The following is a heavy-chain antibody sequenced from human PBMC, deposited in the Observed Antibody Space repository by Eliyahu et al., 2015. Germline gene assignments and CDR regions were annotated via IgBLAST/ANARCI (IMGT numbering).Heavy chain of an antibody. J-gene: IGHJ4*02. CDR2: ISTSGST. CDR1: GGSISSGSYY. D-gene: IGHD5-18*01. CDR3: ARGVSHGYGYCDY. Sequence: QVQLQESGPGLVKPSQTLSLTCTVSGGSISSGSYYWSWIRQPAGKGLEWIGRISTSGSTHYHPSLKSRVTISIDTSKNHFSLNLSSVTATDTAVYFCARGVSHGYGYCDYWGQGTLVTVSS. V-gene: IGHV4-61*02.